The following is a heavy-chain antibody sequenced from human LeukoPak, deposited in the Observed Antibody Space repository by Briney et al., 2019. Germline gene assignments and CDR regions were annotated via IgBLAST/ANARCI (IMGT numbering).Heavy chain of an antibody. CDR3: ARAAAGAGESEYFDH. CDR1: GFTFSSYG. Sequence: PGRSLRLSCAASGFTFSSYGMHWVRQAPGKGLEWVAVIWYDGSNKYYADSVKGRFTISRDNAKNSLYLQMNSPRAEDTAVYYCARAAAGAGESEYFDHWGQGTLVTVSS. CDR2: IWYDGSNK. J-gene: IGHJ4*02. D-gene: IGHD7-27*01. V-gene: IGHV3-33*01.